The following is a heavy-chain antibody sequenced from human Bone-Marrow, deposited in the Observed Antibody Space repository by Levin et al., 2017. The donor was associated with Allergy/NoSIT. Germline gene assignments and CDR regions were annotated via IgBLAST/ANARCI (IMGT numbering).Heavy chain of an antibody. CDR1: GFFFSTYG. Sequence: QHGESLKISCVASGFFFSTYGVHWVRQAPGKGLEWVAVVSSDGGNKFYADSAKGRFTISRDNSKNTLSLQMNNLRAEDTAVYYCATDRVPYSSSWYGHYFGYWGQGTLVTVSS. CDR2: VSSDGGNK. CDR3: ATDRVPYSSSWYGHYFGY. V-gene: IGHV3-30*03. J-gene: IGHJ4*02. D-gene: IGHD6-13*01.